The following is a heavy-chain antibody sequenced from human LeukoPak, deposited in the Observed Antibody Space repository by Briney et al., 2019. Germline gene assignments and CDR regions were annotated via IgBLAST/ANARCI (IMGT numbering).Heavy chain of an antibody. CDR3: AKDRGGLYYDFWSGYYTELDY. D-gene: IGHD3-3*01. CDR1: GFTFSSYA. J-gene: IGHJ4*02. V-gene: IGHV3-23*01. CDR2: ISGSGGRT. Sequence: PGGSLRLSCAASGFTFSSYAMSWVRQAPGKGLEWVSAISGSGGRTYYADSVKGRFTISRDNSKNTLYLQMNSLRAEDTAVYYCAKDRGGLYYDFWSGYYTELDYWGQGTLVTVSS.